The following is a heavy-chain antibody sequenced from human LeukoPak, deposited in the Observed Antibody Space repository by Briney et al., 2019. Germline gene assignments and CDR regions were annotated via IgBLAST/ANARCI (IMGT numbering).Heavy chain of an antibody. J-gene: IGHJ5*02. CDR2: IRYDGSNK. CDR1: GFTFSSYS. D-gene: IGHD3-10*01. Sequence: GGSLRLSCAASGFTFSSYSMNWVRQAPGKGLEWVAFIRYDGSNKYYADSVKGRFTIYRENSKNTLYLQMNSLRAEDTAVYYCAKDGVFGELLFTDPWGQGTLVTVSS. V-gene: IGHV3-30*02. CDR3: AKDGVFGELLFTDP.